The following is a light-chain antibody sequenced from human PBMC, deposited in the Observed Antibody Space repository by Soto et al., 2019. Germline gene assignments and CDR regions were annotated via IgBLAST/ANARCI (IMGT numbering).Light chain of an antibody. CDR1: QRISSA. CDR3: QQYNTYSRT. V-gene: IGKV1-5*03. CDR2: MAF. Sequence: IHGADAPSTLSASVGDRITLTCRASQRISSALAWYQKKPGKAPKLLIYMAFNLQSGVPSRFGGAGSGTEFTLTISSLQPDDFATYYCQQYNTYSRTFGQGTKVDIK. J-gene: IGKJ1*01.